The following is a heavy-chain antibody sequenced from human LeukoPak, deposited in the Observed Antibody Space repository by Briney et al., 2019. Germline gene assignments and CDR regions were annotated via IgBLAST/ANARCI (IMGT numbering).Heavy chain of an antibody. CDR1: GFTFSSYW. D-gene: IGHD5-18*01. J-gene: IGHJ2*01. V-gene: IGHV3-74*01. CDR2: INSDGSIT. CDR3: VRGRGYSYGDNWYFDL. Sequence: GGSLRLSCAASGFTFSSYWMHWVRQAPGKGLVWVSRINSDGSITSYADSVKVRFTIARDNDKNTLYLQMNSLRAEDTAVYYCVRGRGYSYGDNWYFDLWGRGTLVTVSS.